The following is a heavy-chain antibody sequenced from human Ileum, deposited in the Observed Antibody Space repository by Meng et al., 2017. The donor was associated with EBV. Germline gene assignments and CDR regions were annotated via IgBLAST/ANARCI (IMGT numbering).Heavy chain of an antibody. CDR1: GYTFPSYA. CDR3: ASRPGIAVAGFDY. V-gene: IGHV1-3*04. D-gene: IGHD6-19*01. CDR2: INTGNGET. J-gene: IGHJ4*02. Sequence: QVQLVQPGAEMKKPGATVEVSCKASGYTFPSYAMNWVRQAPGQRLECMGWINTGNGETKYSQKFQGRVTLTRDTSASTAYMELSSLRSEDTAVYYCASRPGIAVAGFDYWGQGTLVTVSS.